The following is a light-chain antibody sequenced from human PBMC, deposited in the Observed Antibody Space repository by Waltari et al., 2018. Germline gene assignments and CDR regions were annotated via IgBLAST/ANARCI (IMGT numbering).Light chain of an antibody. Sequence: QSALTQPASVSGSPGQSITISCTGTSSDVGSYNLVSWYQQHPGKAPKLMIYEGSKRPSGVSNRFSGSKSSNTASLTISGLQAEDEADYYCCSYAGSSLVVFGGGTKLTVL. CDR1: SSDVGSYNL. CDR3: CSYAGSSLVV. J-gene: IGLJ2*01. V-gene: IGLV2-23*01. CDR2: EGS.